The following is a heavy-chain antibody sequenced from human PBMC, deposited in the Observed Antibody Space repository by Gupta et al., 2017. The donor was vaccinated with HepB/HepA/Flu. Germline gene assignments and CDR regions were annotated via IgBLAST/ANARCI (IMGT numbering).Heavy chain of an antibody. V-gene: IGHV3-11*04. CDR2: ISSIGNSI. CDR1: GLIFRDYY. CDR3: ATSGYNWNDRTPIEY. D-gene: IGHD1-1*01. J-gene: IGHJ4*02. Sequence: QVQLVESGGGLVKPGGSLRLSCAASGLIFRDYYMNWIRQAPGKGLEWILYISSIGNSIYYADSVKGRFTVSRDNAKNFLYLQMHNLRADDTAMYYCATSGYNWNDRTPIEYWGQGALVTVSS.